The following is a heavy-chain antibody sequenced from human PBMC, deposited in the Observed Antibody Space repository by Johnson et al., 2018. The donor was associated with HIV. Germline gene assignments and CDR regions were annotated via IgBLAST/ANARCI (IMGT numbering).Heavy chain of an antibody. J-gene: IGHJ3*02. V-gene: IGHV3-11*01. D-gene: IGHD1-1*01. CDR1: GFTFSDYY. CDR3: AKDRTSAQSAFDI. CDR2: ISSSGSTK. Sequence: QVQLVESGGGLVKPGGSLRLSCAVSGFTFSDYYMSWIRQAPGKGLEWVSYISSSGSTKYYADSVKGRFTISRDNSKNTLYLQMNSLRAEDTAVYYCAKDRTSAQSAFDIWGQGTMVTVSS.